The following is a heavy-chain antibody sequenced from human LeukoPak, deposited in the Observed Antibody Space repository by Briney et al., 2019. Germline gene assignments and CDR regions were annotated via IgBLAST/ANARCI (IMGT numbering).Heavy chain of an antibody. CDR2: FIPVFGPA. Sequence: SVKVSCKASGGTFSNYAVSWVRRAPGQGLEWMGGFIPVFGPANYAQKFQGRVTMTTDTSTSTAYMELRSLRSDDTAVYYCARDAREVLFWFGEFFPWGQGTLVTVSS. CDR1: GGTFSNYA. D-gene: IGHD3-10*01. J-gene: IGHJ5*02. CDR3: ARDAREVLFWFGEFFP. V-gene: IGHV1-69*05.